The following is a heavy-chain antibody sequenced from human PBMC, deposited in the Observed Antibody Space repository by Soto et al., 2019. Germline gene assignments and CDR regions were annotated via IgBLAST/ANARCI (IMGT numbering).Heavy chain of an antibody. D-gene: IGHD4-4*01. CDR3: ARDWDYSGPPYYYGRDV. J-gene: IGHJ6*02. CDR1: GFTFSSYG. V-gene: IGHV3-33*01. CDR2: IWYDGSNK. Sequence: QVQLVESGGGVVQPGRSLRLSCAASGFTFSSYGMHWVRQAPGKGLEWVAVIWYDGSNKYYADSVKGRFTISRDNSKNTLYLQMNSVRAEDTGVYYCARDWDYSGPPYYYGRDVWGQGTMVTVSS.